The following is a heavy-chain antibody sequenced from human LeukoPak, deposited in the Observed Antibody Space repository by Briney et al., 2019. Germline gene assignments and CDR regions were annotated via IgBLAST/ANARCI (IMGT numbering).Heavy chain of an antibody. V-gene: IGHV3-13*04. D-gene: IGHD2-15*01. CDR1: GFTFSTYD. J-gene: IGHJ6*02. CDR3: ARGDCSGGSCSSMDV. CDR2: INTAGNT. Sequence: GGSLRLSCAASGFTFSTYDMHWVRHATGKGLGWVSGINTAGNTYYPGSVKGRFTISREDAKNSFYLQMNSLRAGDTAVYYCARGDCSGGSCSSMDVWGQGTTVTVSS.